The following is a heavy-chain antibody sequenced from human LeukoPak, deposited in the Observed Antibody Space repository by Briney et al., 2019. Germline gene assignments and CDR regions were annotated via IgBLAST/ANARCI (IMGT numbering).Heavy chain of an antibody. CDR1: GYTFTSYY. J-gene: IGHJ4*02. D-gene: IGHD2-2*01. CDR3: AREPHWFSSTSPGYYFDY. Sequence: ASVKVSCKASGYTFTSYYMHWVRQAPGQGLEWMGRIIPMLAIANYAQNFQGAVTITADKSTTTAYMELTSLRSEDTAVYYCAREPHWFSSTSPGYYFDYWGQGTLVTVSS. V-gene: IGHV1-69*04. CDR2: IIPMLAIA.